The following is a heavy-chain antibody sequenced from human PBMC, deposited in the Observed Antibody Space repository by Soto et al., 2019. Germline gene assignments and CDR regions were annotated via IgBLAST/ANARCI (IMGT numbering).Heavy chain of an antibody. J-gene: IGHJ5*02. V-gene: IGHV4-30-4*01. D-gene: IGHD5-12*01. CDR1: GASVAGGSYY. CDR3: ARDTYSGYDFGL. CDR2: IPSRGRP. Sequence: QVQLRESGPGLVKPSQTLSLTCSVSGASVAGGSYYWSWVRPPPGMGLEWIGYIPSRGRPFYNPSLTSRGTISADTSKNQRSLQLTSVTAADTAVYYCARDTYSGYDFGLWGQGTLVTVSS.